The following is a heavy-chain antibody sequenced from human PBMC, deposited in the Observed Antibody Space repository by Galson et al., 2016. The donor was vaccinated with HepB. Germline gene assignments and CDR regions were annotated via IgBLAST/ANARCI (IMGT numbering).Heavy chain of an antibody. CDR1: GFTLSDYY. Sequence: SLRLSCAASGFTLSDYYMSWLRQVPGKGLAWVSYMSDSGDHLYYADSVKGRFTISRDNAKNSLYLQMQSLRPEDAAVYYCARVRRLFVSGVAGLHEHYSDSWGQGSLVTVSS. CDR2: MSDSGDHL. V-gene: IGHV3-11*01. CDR3: ARVRRLFVSGVAGLHEHYSDS. J-gene: IGHJ4*02. D-gene: IGHD3-3*01.